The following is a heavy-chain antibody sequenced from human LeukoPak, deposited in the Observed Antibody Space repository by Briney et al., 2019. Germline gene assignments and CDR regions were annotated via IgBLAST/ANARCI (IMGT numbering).Heavy chain of an antibody. D-gene: IGHD6-6*01. J-gene: IGHJ4*02. CDR3: AKPIAARPDY. V-gene: IGHV3-23*01. Sequence: PGGSLRLSCAASGFTFSSYAMSWVRQAPGKGLEWVSRISGSGDTSYDADSVKGRFTISRDNSKNTLYLQMNSLRAEDTAVYYCAKPIAARPDYWGQGTLVTVSS. CDR2: ISGSGDTS. CDR1: GFTFSSYA.